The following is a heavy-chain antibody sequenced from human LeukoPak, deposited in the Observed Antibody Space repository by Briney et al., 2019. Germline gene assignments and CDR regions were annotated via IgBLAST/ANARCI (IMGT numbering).Heavy chain of an antibody. D-gene: IGHD2-21*02. CDR3: AREHCGGDCYSVAHDAFDI. V-gene: IGHV4-59*01. CDR2: IYYSGST. Sequence: SETLSLTCTVSGGSISSYYWSWIRQPPGKGLEWIGYIYYSGSTNYNPSLKSRVTISVDTSKNQFSLKLSSVTAADTAVYYCAREHCGGDCYSVAHDAFDIWGQGTMVTVSS. J-gene: IGHJ3*02. CDR1: GGSISSYY.